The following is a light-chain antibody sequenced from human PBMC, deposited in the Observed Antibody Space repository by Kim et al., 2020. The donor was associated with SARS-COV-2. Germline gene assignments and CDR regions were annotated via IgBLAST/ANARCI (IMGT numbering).Light chain of an antibody. Sequence: SSELTQDPAVSVALGQTVRITCQGDSLRSYYASWYQQKPGQAPVLVIYGKNNRPSGIPDRFSGSSSGNTASLTITGAQAEDEADYYCNSRDSSVTMVFGGGTQLNVL. CDR1: SLRSYY. CDR2: GKN. V-gene: IGLV3-19*01. CDR3: NSRDSSVTMV. J-gene: IGLJ3*02.